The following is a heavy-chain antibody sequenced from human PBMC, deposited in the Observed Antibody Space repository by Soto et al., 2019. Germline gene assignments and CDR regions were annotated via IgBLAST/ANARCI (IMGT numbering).Heavy chain of an antibody. Sequence: QVQLVQSGAEVKKPGSSVKVSCKASGGTFSSYAISWVRQAPGQGLEWMGGIIPIFGTANYAQKFQGRVTITADESTGTAYMELSSLRSEDTAVYYCARDEGSDTAGEGVPFDYWGQGTLVTVSS. CDR2: IIPIFGTA. J-gene: IGHJ4*02. CDR1: GGTFSSYA. D-gene: IGHD5-18*01. CDR3: ARDEGSDTAGEGVPFDY. V-gene: IGHV1-69*12.